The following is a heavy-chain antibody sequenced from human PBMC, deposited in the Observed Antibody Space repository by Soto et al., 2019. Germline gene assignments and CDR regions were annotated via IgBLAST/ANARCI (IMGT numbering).Heavy chain of an antibody. J-gene: IGHJ6*02. D-gene: IGHD2-15*01. Sequence: GASVKVSCKASGGTFSSYAISWVRQAPGQGLEWMGGIIPIFGTANYAQKFQGRVTITADESTSTAYMGLRSLRSEDTAVYYCARDSYSHLSYYCYGMGGRGQGTTVAVSS. CDR2: IIPIFGTA. V-gene: IGHV1-69*13. CDR1: GGTFSSYA. CDR3: ARDSYSHLSYYCYGMGG.